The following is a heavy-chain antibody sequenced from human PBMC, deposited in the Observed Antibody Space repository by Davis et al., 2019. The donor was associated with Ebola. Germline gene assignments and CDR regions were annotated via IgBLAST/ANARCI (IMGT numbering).Heavy chain of an antibody. V-gene: IGHV3-7*01. J-gene: IGHJ4*02. Sequence: PGGSLRLSCAASGFTFSSYWMSWVRQAPGKGLEWVANIKQDGSEEYYVDSVKGRFTISRDNAKNSLYLQMNSLRAEDTAVYYCASRRYCSSTSCYPFDYWGQGTLVTVSS. D-gene: IGHD2-2*01. CDR1: GFTFSSYW. CDR2: IKQDGSEE. CDR3: ASRRYCSSTSCYPFDY.